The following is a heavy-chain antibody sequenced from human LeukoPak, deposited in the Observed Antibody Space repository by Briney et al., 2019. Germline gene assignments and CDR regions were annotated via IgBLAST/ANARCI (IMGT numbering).Heavy chain of an antibody. V-gene: IGHV4-39*07. CDR2: IYYSGST. CDR3: ARARDCSGGSCVGDY. CDR1: GGSISSSSYY. D-gene: IGHD2-15*01. J-gene: IGHJ4*02. Sequence: SETLSLTCTVSGGSISSSSYYWGWIRQPPGKGLEWIGSIYYSGSTYYNPSLKSRVTISVDTSKNQFSLKLSSVTAADTAVYYCARARDCSGGSCVGDYWGQGTLVTVPS.